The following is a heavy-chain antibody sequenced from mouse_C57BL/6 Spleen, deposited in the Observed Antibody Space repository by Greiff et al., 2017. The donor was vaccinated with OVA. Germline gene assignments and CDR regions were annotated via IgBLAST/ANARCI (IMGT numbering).Heavy chain of an antibody. J-gene: IGHJ2*01. CDR2: IYPRSGNT. CDR1: GYTFTSYG. V-gene: IGHV1-81*01. CDR3: ARIYGYYFDY. Sequence: QVQLKQSGAELARPGASVKLSCKASGYTFTSYGISWVKQRTGQGLEWIGEIYPRSGNTYYNEKFKGKATLTADKSSSTAYMELRSLTSEDSEVYFCARIYGYYFDYWGQGTTLTVSS. D-gene: IGHD1-2*01.